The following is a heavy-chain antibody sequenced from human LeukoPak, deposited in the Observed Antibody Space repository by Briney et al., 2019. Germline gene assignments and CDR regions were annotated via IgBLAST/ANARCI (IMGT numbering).Heavy chain of an antibody. CDR1: GFTFSSYS. J-gene: IGHJ4*02. CDR3: ASLSMVRGVIIQD. D-gene: IGHD3-10*01. V-gene: IGHV3-48*02. CDR2: ISSSSSTI. Sequence: QPGGSLRLSCAASGFTFSSYSMNWVRQAPGKGLEWASYISSSSSTIYYADSVKGRFTISRDNAKNSLYLQMNSLRDEDTAVYYCASLSMVRGVIIQDWGQGTLVTVSS.